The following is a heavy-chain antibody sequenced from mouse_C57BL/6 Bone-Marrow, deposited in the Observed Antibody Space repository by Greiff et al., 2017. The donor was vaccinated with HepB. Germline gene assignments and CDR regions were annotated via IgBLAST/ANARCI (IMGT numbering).Heavy chain of an antibody. CDR2: ISYDGSN. D-gene: IGHD1-1*01. Sequence: EVQLQQSGPGLVKPSQSLSLTCSVTGYSITSGYYWNWIRQFPGNKLEWMGYISYDGSNNYNPSLKNRISITRDTSKNQFFLKLNSVTTEDTATYYYAITTVVATDYWGQGTSVTVSS. CDR3: AITTVVATDY. V-gene: IGHV3-6*01. CDR1: GYSITSGYY. J-gene: IGHJ4*01.